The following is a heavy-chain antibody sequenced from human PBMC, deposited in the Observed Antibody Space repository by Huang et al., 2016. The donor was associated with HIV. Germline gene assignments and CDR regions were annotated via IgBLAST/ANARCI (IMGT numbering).Heavy chain of an antibody. Sequence: QVQLVESGGGIVQPGRSLRISCAASGFTFSLYGMHWVRQAPGKGLEWVALISDEWKAKYYAEPGKGRLTISRENSKTTLYLKMIRLRVEDTALYYCAKGGSAAAVLDFWGQGTLVTVSS. CDR2: ISDEWKAK. D-gene: IGHD6-13*01. CDR1: GFTFSLYG. CDR3: AKGGSAAAVLDF. J-gene: IGHJ4*02. V-gene: IGHV3-30*18.